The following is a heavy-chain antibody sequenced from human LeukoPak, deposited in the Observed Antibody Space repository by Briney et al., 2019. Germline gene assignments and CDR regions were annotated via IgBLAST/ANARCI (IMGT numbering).Heavy chain of an antibody. CDR1: GFAFDEHG. V-gene: IGHV3-20*04. CDR3: ARAPITSPFYFDY. Sequence: RPGGSLRLSCTASGFAFDEHGMSWVRQVPGKGLEWVSGINWSGGSTGYADPLRGRFTISRDNAKDSLYLQMDSLRAEDTALYYCARAPITSPFYFDYWGQGTLVTVSS. J-gene: IGHJ4*02. CDR2: INWSGGST. D-gene: IGHD2-2*01.